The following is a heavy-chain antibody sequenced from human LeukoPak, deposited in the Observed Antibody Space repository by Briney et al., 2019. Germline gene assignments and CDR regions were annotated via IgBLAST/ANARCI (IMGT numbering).Heavy chain of an antibody. J-gene: IGHJ4*02. V-gene: IGHV4-59*01. CDR1: GGSISSYY. D-gene: IGHD6-19*01. CDR2: IYDSGST. CDR3: AGGSGWPHFDY. Sequence: SETLSLTCTVSGGSISSYYWSWIRQPPGKGLEWIGYIYDSGSTNYNPSLKSRVIISVDTSKNQFSLNLSSVTAADTAVYYCAGGSGWPHFDYWGQGALVTVSS.